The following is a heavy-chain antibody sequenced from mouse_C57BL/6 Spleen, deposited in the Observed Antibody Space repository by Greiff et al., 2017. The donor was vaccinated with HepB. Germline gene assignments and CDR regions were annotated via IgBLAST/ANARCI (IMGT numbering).Heavy chain of an antibody. CDR3: TRDRDGSSSFDY. CDR2: ISSGGDYI. Sequence: EVKLVESGEGLVKPGGSLKLSCAASGFTFSSYAMSWVRQTPEKRLEWVAYISSGGDYIYYADTVKGRFTISRDNARNTLYLQMSSLKSEDTAMYYCTRDRDGSSSFDYWGQGTTLTVSS. D-gene: IGHD1-1*01. CDR1: GFTFSSYA. V-gene: IGHV5-9-1*02. J-gene: IGHJ2*01.